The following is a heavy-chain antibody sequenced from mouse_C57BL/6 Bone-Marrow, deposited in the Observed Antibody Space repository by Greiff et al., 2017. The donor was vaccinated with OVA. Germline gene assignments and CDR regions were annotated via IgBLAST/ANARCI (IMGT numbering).Heavy chain of an antibody. Sequence: VQLQQSGAELARPGASVKLSCKASGYTFTSYGISWVKQRTGQGLEWIGEIYPRSGNTYYNEKFKGKATLTADKSSSTAYMELRSLTSEDSAVYFCARWAWDDGYYAMDYWGQGTSVTVSS. V-gene: IGHV1-81*01. CDR2: IYPRSGNT. CDR3: ARWAWDDGYYAMDY. J-gene: IGHJ4*01. D-gene: IGHD4-1*01. CDR1: GYTFTSYG.